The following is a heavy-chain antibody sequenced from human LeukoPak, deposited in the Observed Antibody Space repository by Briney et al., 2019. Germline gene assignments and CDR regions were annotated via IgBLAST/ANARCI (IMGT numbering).Heavy chain of an antibody. CDR3: ARLSYGDYITFDY. J-gene: IGHJ4*02. CDR1: GVSIRSSNYH. V-gene: IGHV4-39*01. D-gene: IGHD4-17*01. CDR2: IYYSGST. Sequence: SETLSLPCTVSGVSIRSSNYHWRWIRQPPGKGVEWIGSIYYSGSTYYNPSLESRVTISVDASKNQFSLKLSSVTAADTAVYYCARLSYGDYITFDYWGQETLLTVSS.